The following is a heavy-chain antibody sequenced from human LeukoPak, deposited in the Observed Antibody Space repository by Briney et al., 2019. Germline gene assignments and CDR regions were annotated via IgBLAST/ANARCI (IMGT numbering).Heavy chain of an antibody. D-gene: IGHD1-26*01. V-gene: IGHV4-31*03. CDR3: ASPGRWELLGQSSGCAFDI. Sequence: PQTLSLTCTVSGGSISSGGYYWSWIRQHPGKGLEWIGYIYYSGSTYYNPSLKSRVTISVDTSKNQFSLKLSSVTAADTAVYYCASPGRWELLGQSSGCAFDIWGQGTMVTVSS. CDR1: GGSISSGGYY. CDR2: IYYSGST. J-gene: IGHJ3*02.